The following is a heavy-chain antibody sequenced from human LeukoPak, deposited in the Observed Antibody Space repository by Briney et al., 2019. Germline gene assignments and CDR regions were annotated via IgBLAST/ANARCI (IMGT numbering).Heavy chain of an antibody. CDR3: ARGGYYDSSGTLWYFDL. V-gene: IGHV4-4*07. CDR1: GGSISSYY. CDR2: IYTSGST. J-gene: IGHJ2*01. Sequence: KPSETLSLTCTVSGGSISSYYWGWIRQPAGKGLEWIGRIYTSGSTNYNPSLKSRVTMSVDTSKNQFSLKLSSVTAADTAVYYCARGGYYDSSGTLWYFDLWGRGTLVTVSS. D-gene: IGHD3-22*01.